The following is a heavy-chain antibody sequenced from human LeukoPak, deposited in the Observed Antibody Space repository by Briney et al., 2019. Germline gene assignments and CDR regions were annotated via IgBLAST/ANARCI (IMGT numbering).Heavy chain of an antibody. V-gene: IGHV3-21*06. CDR2: ISSSSSYI. D-gene: IGHD6-13*01. Sequence: GGSLRLSCAASGFTFSIYSMNWVRQAPGKGLEWVSFISSSSSYIYYADSVKGRFTISRDNAKNSLYLQMNSLRAEDTAVYYCAKDRLAAAAPNWFDPWGQGTLVTVSS. CDR3: AKDRLAAAAPNWFDP. J-gene: IGHJ5*02. CDR1: GFTFSIYS.